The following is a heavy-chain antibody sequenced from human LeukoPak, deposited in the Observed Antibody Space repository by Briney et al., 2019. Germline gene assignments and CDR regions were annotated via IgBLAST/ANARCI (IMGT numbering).Heavy chain of an antibody. V-gene: IGHV4-59*01. CDR2: IYYNGNR. Sequence: PSETLSLTCTVSGGSISSYCWNWTRQSPGKRLEWIGYIYYNGNRAYNPSLKSRVSISVDTSKNQFSLKLSSVTAADTAVYYCARGGLPSNNWQLGYWGQGSLVTVSS. D-gene: IGHD1-1*01. CDR1: GGSISSYC. CDR3: ARGGLPSNNWQLGY. J-gene: IGHJ4*02.